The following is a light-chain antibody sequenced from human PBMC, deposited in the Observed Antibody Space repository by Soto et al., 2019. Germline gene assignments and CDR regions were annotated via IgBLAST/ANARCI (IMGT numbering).Light chain of an antibody. Sequence: EIVLTQSPATLSVSAGERATLSCRASQSVSSNLAWYPQKPGQAPRLLIYGASTRATGIPARFSGSGSGTEFTLTISSLQSEDFAVYYCQQYNNWPRTFGQGTKVDIK. CDR3: QQYNNWPRT. J-gene: IGKJ1*01. CDR1: QSVSSN. V-gene: IGKV3-15*01. CDR2: GAS.